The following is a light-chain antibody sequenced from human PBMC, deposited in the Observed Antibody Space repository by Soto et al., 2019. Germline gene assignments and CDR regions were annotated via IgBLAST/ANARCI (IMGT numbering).Light chain of an antibody. CDR1: NSDVDGYNY. J-gene: IGLJ1*01. V-gene: IGLV2-14*03. Sequence: QSVLTQPASVSGSPGQSIDISCTGTNSDVDGYNYVSWYQHHPGKAPKLIIYDVSNRPSGVSNPFSGSKSGNTASLTISGLQPEDEADYYCSSYTTSNTRQIVFGTGTKVTVL. CDR3: SSYTTSNTRQIV. CDR2: DVS.